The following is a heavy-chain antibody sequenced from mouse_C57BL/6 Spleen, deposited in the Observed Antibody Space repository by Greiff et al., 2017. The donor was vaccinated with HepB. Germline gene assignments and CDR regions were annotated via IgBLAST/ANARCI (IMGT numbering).Heavy chain of an antibody. CDR3: ARLFITTVVAEDYYAMDY. V-gene: IGHV2-2*01. Sequence: VMLVESGPGLVQPSQSLSITCTVSGFSLTSYGVHWVRQSPGKGLEWLGVIWSGGSTDYNAAFISRLSISKDNSKSQVFFKMNSLQADDTAIYYCARLFITTVVAEDYYAMDYWGQGTSVTVSS. CDR2: IWSGGST. D-gene: IGHD1-1*01. CDR1: GFSLTSYG. J-gene: IGHJ4*01.